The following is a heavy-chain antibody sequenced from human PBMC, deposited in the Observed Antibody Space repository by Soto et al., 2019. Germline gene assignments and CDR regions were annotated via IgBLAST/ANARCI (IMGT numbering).Heavy chain of an antibody. J-gene: IGHJ5*02. CDR3: ARSDVVVAATFDP. CDR2: ISYDGSNK. CDR1: GFTFSSYA. V-gene: IGHV3-30-3*01. D-gene: IGHD2-15*01. Sequence: GGSLRLSCAASGFTFSSYAMHWVRQAPGKGLEWVAVISYDGSNKYYADSVKGRFTISRDNSKNTLYLQMNSLRAEDTAVYYCARSDVVVAATFDPWGQGTLVTVSS.